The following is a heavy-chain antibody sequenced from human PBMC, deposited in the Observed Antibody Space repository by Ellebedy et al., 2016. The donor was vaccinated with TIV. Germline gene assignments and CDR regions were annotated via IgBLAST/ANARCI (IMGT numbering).Heavy chain of an antibody. CDR2: IYYSGNT. J-gene: IGHJ4*02. D-gene: IGHD5-24*01. V-gene: IGHV4-30-4*01. Sequence: MPSETLSLTCTVSGGSISSGDYYWSWIRQPPGKGLEWIGYIYYSGNTYHNPSLKSRVTISVDTSKNQFSLKPSSVTAAETAVYYCARGGDGYIHYWGQGTLVTVSS. CDR3: ARGGDGYIHY. CDR1: GGSISSGDYY.